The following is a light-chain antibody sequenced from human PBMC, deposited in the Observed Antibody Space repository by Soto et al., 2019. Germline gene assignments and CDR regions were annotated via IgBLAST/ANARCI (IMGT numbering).Light chain of an antibody. V-gene: IGKV3-20*01. CDR3: QRLGSSPPVI. J-gene: IGKJ5*01. Sequence: EIVMTQYPATLSLSPGARATLSCRASQSVSSSYLSWYQEKPGQAPRLLIYGASIRATGIPDRFRGSGSGSEFSLTISGLEPEDFAVYFCQRLGSSPPVIFGQGTRLEIK. CDR2: GAS. CDR1: QSVSSSY.